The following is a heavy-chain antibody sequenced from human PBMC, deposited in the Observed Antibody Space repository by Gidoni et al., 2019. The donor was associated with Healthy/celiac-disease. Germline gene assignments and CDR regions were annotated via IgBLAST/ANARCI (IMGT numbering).Heavy chain of an antibody. CDR3: ARQGRILATLTRYGMDV. J-gene: IGHJ6*02. CDR1: GGTFSSYT. Sequence: QVQLVQSGAEVKKPGSSVKVSCKAYGGTFSSYTISWVRQAPGQGLEWMGRIIPILGIANYAQKFQVRVTITADKSTSTASMELSSLRSEDTAVFYCARQGRILATLTRYGMDVWGQVTTVTVSS. CDR2: IIPILGIA. V-gene: IGHV1-69*02. D-gene: IGHD5-12*01.